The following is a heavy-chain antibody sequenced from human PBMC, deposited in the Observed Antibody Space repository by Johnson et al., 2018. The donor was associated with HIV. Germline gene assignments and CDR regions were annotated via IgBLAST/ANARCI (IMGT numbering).Heavy chain of an antibody. CDR3: ARGSRYTYDNDDVYLLQAFDI. CDR1: GFTFDDYD. CDR2: INWNGGST. Sequence: VQLVESGGNVVRPGGSLRLSCAASGFTFDDYDMSWVRQAPGKGLEWVSGINWNGGSTGYADSVKGRVTISRDNAKNSLYLQLNSLRAEDTALYYCARGSRYTYDNDDVYLLQAFDIWGQGTMVTVSS. V-gene: IGHV3-20*04. D-gene: IGHD3-16*01. J-gene: IGHJ3*02.